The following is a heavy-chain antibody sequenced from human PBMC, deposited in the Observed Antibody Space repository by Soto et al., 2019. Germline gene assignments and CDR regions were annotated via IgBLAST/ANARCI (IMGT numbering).Heavy chain of an antibody. CDR1: GFTFSSYS. Sequence: GGSLRLSCAASGFTFSSYSMNWVRQAPGKGLEWVSSISSSSSYIYYADSVKGRFTISRDNAKNSLYLQMNSLRAEDTAVYYCARESSITMVRGVTLDYWGQGTLVTVYS. D-gene: IGHD3-10*01. J-gene: IGHJ4*02. CDR2: ISSSSSYI. CDR3: ARESSITMVRGVTLDY. V-gene: IGHV3-21*01.